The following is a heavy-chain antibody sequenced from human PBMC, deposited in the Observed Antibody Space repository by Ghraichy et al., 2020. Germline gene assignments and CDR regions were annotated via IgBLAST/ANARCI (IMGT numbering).Heavy chain of an antibody. Sequence: SETLSLTCTVSGGSISSSSYYWGWIRQPPGKGLEWIGSIYYSGSTYYNPSLKSRVTISVDTSKNQFSLKLSSVTAADTAVYYCARLRLDITIFGVVIEGAFDIWGQGTMVTVSS. CDR3: ARLRLDITIFGVVIEGAFDI. J-gene: IGHJ3*02. D-gene: IGHD3-3*01. CDR1: GGSISSSSYY. CDR2: IYYSGST. V-gene: IGHV4-39*01.